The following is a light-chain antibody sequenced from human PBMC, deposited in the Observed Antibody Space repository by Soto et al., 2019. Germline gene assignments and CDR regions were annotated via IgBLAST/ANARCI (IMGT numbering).Light chain of an antibody. CDR3: SSYTSSSTQV. Sequence: QSALTQPASVSGSPGQSITISCTGTSSDVGGYNYVSWYQQHPDKAPKLMIYEVGNRPSGVSNRFSGSKSGNTASLTISGLQAEDEADYYCSSYTSSSTQVFGTGTKLTVL. V-gene: IGLV2-14*01. CDR2: EVG. CDR1: SSDVGGYNY. J-gene: IGLJ1*01.